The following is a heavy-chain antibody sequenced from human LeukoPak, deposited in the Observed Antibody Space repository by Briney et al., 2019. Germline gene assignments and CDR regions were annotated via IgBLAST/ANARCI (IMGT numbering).Heavy chain of an antibody. Sequence: SETLSLTCTVSGGSISSSSYYWGWIRQPPGKGLEWIGGIYYSGSTYYNPSLKSRVTISVDTSKNQFSLKLSSVTAADTAVYYCAREAYCSGGSCYPHFDYWGQGTLVTVSS. CDR1: GGSISSSSYY. CDR2: IYYSGST. D-gene: IGHD2-15*01. V-gene: IGHV4-39*02. J-gene: IGHJ4*02. CDR3: AREAYCSGGSCYPHFDY.